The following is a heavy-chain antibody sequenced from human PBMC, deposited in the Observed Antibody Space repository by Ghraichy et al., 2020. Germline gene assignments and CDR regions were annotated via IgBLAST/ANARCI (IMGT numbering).Heavy chain of an antibody. J-gene: IGHJ4*02. CDR1: VGSVSSYY. CDR2: IYTSGTT. CDR3: ARDGFYYDSSGFDS. V-gene: IGHV4-4*07. D-gene: IGHD3-22*01. Sequence: SETLSLTCSVSVGSVSSYYWSWIRQAAGKGLEWIGRIYTSGTTDYNPSLKSRVTMSVDTSKNQFSLEVTSVTAADTAVYYCARDGFYYDSSGFDSWVQGILVTVSS.